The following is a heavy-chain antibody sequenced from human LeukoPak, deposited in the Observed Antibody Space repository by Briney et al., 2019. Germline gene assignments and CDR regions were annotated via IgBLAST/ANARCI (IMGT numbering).Heavy chain of an antibody. CDR1: GGSISSGDYY. CDR3: ARVLSGTESRAPPDY. Sequence: ASQTLSLTCTVSGGSISSGDYYWSWIRQPPGKGLEWIGYIYYSGSTYYNPSLKSQVTISVDTSKNQFSLMLSSVTAADTAVYYCARVLSGTESRAPPDYWGQVTLVTVSS. D-gene: IGHD3-10*01. J-gene: IGHJ4*02. V-gene: IGHV4-30-4*08. CDR2: IYYSGST.